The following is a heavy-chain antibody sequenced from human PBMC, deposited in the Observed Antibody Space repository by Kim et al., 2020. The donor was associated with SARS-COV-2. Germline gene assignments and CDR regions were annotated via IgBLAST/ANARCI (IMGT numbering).Heavy chain of an antibody. CDR1: GFTISNYA. CDR3: ARVGGTAVYYFYMDV. CDR2: IWYHGSNQ. Sequence: GGSLRLSCAASGFTISNYAMHWVRQAPGKGLEWVAVIWYHGSNQYYADSVKGRFTISRDNSVNTLYLQMNSLRAEDTAIYYCARVGGTAVYYFYMDVWGKGTTVTVSS. J-gene: IGHJ6*03. V-gene: IGHV3-33*01. D-gene: IGHD1-1*01.